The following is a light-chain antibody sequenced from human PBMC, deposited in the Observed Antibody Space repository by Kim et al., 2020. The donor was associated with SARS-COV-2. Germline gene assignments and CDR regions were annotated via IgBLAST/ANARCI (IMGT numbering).Light chain of an antibody. CDR1: QDIGSY. Sequence: DIQLTQSPSFLSASVGNRVTITCRASQDIGSYLAWYQQKPGKAPKVVIYAASTLQSGVPSRFSGSGSGTDFTLTISSLQPEDFATYCCQQLNNSPFTFGQGTKLEIK. CDR2: AAS. CDR3: QQLNNSPFT. J-gene: IGKJ2*01. V-gene: IGKV1-9*01.